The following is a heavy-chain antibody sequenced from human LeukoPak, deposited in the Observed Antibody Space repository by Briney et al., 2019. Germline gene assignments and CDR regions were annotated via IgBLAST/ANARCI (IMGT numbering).Heavy chain of an antibody. CDR3: ARALRSVDTAMAFDY. Sequence: PSETLSLTCAVSGGSISSYYWSWIRQPPGKGLEWIGYIYYSGSTNYNPSLKSRVTISVDTSKNQFSLKLSSVTAADTAVYYCARALRSVDTAMAFDYWGQGTLVTVSS. CDR2: IYYSGST. V-gene: IGHV4-59*01. D-gene: IGHD5-18*01. J-gene: IGHJ4*02. CDR1: GGSISSYY.